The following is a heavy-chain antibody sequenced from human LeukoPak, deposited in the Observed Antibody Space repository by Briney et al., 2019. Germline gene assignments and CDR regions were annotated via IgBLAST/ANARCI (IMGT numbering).Heavy chain of an antibody. CDR2: IYPGDSDT. V-gene: IGHV5-51*01. CDR3: AREGSGSGHLDS. D-gene: IGHD1-26*01. CDR1: GYIFTNYW. Sequence: GESLKISCTGSGYIFTNYWIGWVRQMPGKGLECMGIIYPGDSDTRYSPSFQGQVTISADKSISTAYLQWSSLKASDTAIYYCAREGSGSGHLDSWGQGTLVTVSS. J-gene: IGHJ4*02.